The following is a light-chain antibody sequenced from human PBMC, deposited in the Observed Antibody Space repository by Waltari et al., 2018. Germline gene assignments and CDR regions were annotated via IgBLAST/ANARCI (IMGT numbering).Light chain of an antibody. V-gene: IGLV1-36*01. CDR1: ISTIGENV. J-gene: IGLJ3*02. Sequence: QSVLTQPPSASGAPRQKVTISCSGGISTIGENVVSWYQHLPGKAPKLLISYDDLLASEVSDRFSGSKSGTSASLAISGLQSEDEADYYCAAWDDSVNGLLFGGGTRVTVL. CDR3: AAWDDSVNGLL. CDR2: YDD.